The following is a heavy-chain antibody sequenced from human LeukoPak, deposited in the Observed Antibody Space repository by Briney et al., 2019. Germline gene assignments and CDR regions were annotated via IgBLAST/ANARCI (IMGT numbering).Heavy chain of an antibody. CDR1: GGSISSGGYC. V-gene: IGHV4-31*03. Sequence: SETLSLTCTVSGGSISSGGYCWSWIRQHPGKGLEGIGYIYYSGSTYYNPSLKSRVTISVDTSKNQFSLKLCAVTAADTAVYYCARDGSPIGIATRLGNWFDPWGQGTLVTVSS. CDR3: ARDGSPIGIATRLGNWFDP. CDR2: IYYSGST. J-gene: IGHJ5*02. D-gene: IGHD6-6*01.